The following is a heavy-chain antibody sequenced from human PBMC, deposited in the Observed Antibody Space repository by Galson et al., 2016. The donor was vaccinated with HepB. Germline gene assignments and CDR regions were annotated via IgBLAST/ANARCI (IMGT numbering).Heavy chain of an antibody. D-gene: IGHD3-22*01. CDR1: GFTLTHYG. V-gene: IGHV3-33*01. CDR2: IWSNGNNH. Sequence: SLRLSCAASGFTLTHYGMHWVRQAPGKGLEWVADIWSNGNNHYYADSVRGRFSVSRDQAKNTLYMQMNSLRAEDTAVYYCARDSDTSGLHWYFDLWGRGTLVTVSS. CDR3: ARDSDTSGLHWYFDL. J-gene: IGHJ2*01.